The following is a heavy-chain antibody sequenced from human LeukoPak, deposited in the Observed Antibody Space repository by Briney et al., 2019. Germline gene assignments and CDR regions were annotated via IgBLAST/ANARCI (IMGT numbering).Heavy chain of an antibody. CDR2: IWYDGSNK. J-gene: IGHJ4*02. V-gene: IGHV3-33*01. D-gene: IGHD3-10*01. CDR1: GFTFSSYG. Sequence: GGSLRLSCAASGFTFSSYGMHWVRQAPGKGLEWVAVIWYDGSNKYYADSVKGRFTISRDNSKNTLYLQMNSLRAEDTAVYYCARERVPYGSGSYYKGYWGQGTLVTVSS. CDR3: ARERVPYGSGSYYKGY.